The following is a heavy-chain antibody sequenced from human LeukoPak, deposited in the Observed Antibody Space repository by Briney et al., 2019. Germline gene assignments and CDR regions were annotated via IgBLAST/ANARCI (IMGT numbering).Heavy chain of an antibody. CDR3: ARGLHNRSSGTRFDVFEI. J-gene: IGHJ3*02. CDR2: IYYSGST. D-gene: IGHD6-6*01. CDR1: GGSIRSFY. Sequence: PSETLSLTCSVSGGSIRSFYWSWIRQPPGKGLEWIGNIYYSGSTNYNPSLKSRVTIPVDTSKNQVSLKLSSVTAADTAVYYCARGLHNRSSGTRFDVFEIWGQGTMVTVSS. V-gene: IGHV4-59*01.